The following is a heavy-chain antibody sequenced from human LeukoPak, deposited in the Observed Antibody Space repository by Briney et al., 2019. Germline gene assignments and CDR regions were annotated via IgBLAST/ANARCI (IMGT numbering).Heavy chain of an antibody. D-gene: IGHD2-21*01. V-gene: IGHV4-34*01. CDR3: ARRLRGKYSDY. CDR2: INHSGST. J-gene: IGHJ4*02. Sequence: SETLSLTCAVYGGSFSGYYWSWIRQPPGKGLEWIGEINHSGSTNYNPSLKSRVTISVDTSKNQFSLKLSSVTAADTAVYYCARRLRGKYSDYWGQGTLVTVSS. CDR1: GGSFSGYY.